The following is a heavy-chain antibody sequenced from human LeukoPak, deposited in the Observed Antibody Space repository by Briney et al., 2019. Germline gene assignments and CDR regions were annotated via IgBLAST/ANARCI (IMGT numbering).Heavy chain of an antibody. V-gene: IGHV3-43D*03. CDR3: AKDSSLGNGFDP. J-gene: IGHJ5*02. CDR2: ICCDGGST. Sequence: SGGSLRLSCAASGFTFDDYAMHWVRQPPGKGLEWVSLICCDGGSTYYADSVKGRFTISRDNSKNSLSLQINSLRAEDTALYYCAKDSSLGNGFDPWGQGTLVTVSS. D-gene: IGHD7-27*01. CDR1: GFTFDDYA.